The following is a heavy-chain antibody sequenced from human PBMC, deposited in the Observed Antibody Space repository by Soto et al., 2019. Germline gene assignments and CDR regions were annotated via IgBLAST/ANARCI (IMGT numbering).Heavy chain of an antibody. CDR2: ISSSSSYI. J-gene: IGHJ4*02. Sequence: PRGSLRLGCAASGFTVSSYSMNWVRQAPGKGLEWVSSISSSSSYIYYADSVKGRFTISRDNAKNSLYLQMNSLRAEDTAVYYCARDQGYNYYGSGSYEYYFDYWGQGTLVTVSS. CDR3: ARDQGYNYYGSGSYEYYFDY. V-gene: IGHV3-21*01. CDR1: GFTVSSYS. D-gene: IGHD3-10*01.